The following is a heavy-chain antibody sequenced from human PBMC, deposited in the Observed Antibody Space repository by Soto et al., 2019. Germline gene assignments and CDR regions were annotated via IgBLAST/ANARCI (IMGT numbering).Heavy chain of an antibody. CDR1: GGSISGYY. V-gene: IGHV4-59*12. J-gene: IGHJ4*02. Sequence: PSETLSLTCTVSGGSISGYYWSWLRQPPGKGLEWIGEIYHSGSTNYNPSLKSRVTISVDKSKNQFSLKLSSVTAADTAVYYCARVAVAGTRVDYWGQGTLVTVSS. D-gene: IGHD6-19*01. CDR2: IYHSGST. CDR3: ARVAVAGTRVDY.